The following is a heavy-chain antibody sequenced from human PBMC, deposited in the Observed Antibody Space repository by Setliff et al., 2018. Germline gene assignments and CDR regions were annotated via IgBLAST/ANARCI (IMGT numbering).Heavy chain of an antibody. J-gene: IGHJ4*02. D-gene: IGHD6-19*01. CDR1: GLRFSDAW. V-gene: IGHV3-74*01. CDR2: INSDGSST. CDR3: VRDGSHYFDY. Sequence: HPGGSLRLSCAVSGLRFSDAWMYWVRQSPGKGLAWVSRINSDGSSTTYADSVKGRFTISRDNAKNTLYLQMNSLRAEDTAVYYCVRDGSHYFDYWGQGTLVTVSS.